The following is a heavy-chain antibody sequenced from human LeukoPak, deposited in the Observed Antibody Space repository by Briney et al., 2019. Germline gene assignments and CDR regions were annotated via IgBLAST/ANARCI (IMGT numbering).Heavy chain of an antibody. CDR3: AHSRFYSSLDY. CDR2: IYWNDDK. J-gene: IGHJ4*02. V-gene: IGHV2-5*01. D-gene: IGHD2/OR15-2a*01. CDR1: GFSLSTSGVG. Sequence: SGPTLVKPTQTLTLTCTFSGFSLSTSGVGVGWIRQPPGKALEWLALIYWNDDKRYSPSLKSRLTTTKDTSKKQVVLTMTNMDPVDTATYYCAHSRFYSSLDYWGQGTLVTVSS.